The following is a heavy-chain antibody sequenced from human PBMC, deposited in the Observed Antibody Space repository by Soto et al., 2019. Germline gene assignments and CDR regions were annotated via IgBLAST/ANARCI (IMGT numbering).Heavy chain of an antibody. CDR1: GDSIRNRNFY. V-gene: IGHV4-39*01. Sequence: SETLSLTCAVSGDSIRNRNFYWGWIRQPPGRGLEWIVSRYDDASTFYNPSLKRRVTISVDTSKNRLSLKVTSVTAADTGVYYCARGIYVGASGYYLDFWGQGTLVTVSS. CDR3: ARGIYVGASGYYLDF. J-gene: IGHJ4*02. D-gene: IGHD3-22*01. CDR2: RYDDAST.